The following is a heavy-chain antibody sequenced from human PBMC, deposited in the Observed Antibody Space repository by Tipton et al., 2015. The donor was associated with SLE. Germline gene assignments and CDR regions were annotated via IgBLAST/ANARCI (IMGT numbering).Heavy chain of an antibody. V-gene: IGHV4-31*03. CDR3: ARGGNYDS. CDR2: ISYSGST. J-gene: IGHJ5*01. Sequence: TLSLTCTVSGGSISSGGYYWSWIRQYPGKGLEWIGYISYSGSTNYNSSLKSRLTISVDTSKNQFSLKLSSVTAADTAVYYCARGGNYDSWGLGTLVTVSS. CDR1: GGSISSGGYY. D-gene: IGHD4-11*01.